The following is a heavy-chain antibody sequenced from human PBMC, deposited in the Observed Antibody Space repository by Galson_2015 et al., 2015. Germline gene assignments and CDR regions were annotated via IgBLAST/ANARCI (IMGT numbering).Heavy chain of an antibody. CDR1: GGAFNSQS. J-gene: IGHJ4*02. V-gene: IGHV1-69*13. CDR3: ARGFSGEPSLQYFVF. Sequence: SVKVSCKASGGAFNSQSINWMRQAPGQGLEWMGGITPMFGRANYAQKFQGRVMITADESTTTAYMEVRSLRIEDTAMYYCARGFSGEPSLQYFVFWGQGTLITVSS. D-gene: IGHD3-3*01. CDR2: ITPMFGRA.